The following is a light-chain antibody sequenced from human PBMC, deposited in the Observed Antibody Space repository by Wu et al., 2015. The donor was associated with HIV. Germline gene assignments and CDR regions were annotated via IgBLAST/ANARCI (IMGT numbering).Light chain of an antibody. V-gene: IGKV3-20*01. Sequence: EIVLTQSPGTLSLSPGERATLSCRASQSVNGNYLVWYQQKPGQAPSLLIYGASSRATGFPDRFSGSGSGTDFTLTISRLDPEDFAVYYCQHYGNSPYTFGQGTKLEIK. CDR3: QHYGNSPYT. J-gene: IGKJ2*01. CDR1: QSVNGNY. CDR2: GAS.